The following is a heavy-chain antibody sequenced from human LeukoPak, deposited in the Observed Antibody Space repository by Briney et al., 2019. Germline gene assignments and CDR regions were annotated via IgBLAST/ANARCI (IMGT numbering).Heavy chain of an antibody. CDR1: GYTCTTYG. V-gene: IGHV1-3*01. CDR2: INAGNGNT. CDR3: ARGNWFDP. Sequence: GASVKVSCKTSGYTCTTYGIHWVRKAPGPGIELMGWINAGNGNTRYSQKFQGRVTITRDTSASTAYMELSSLTSEDTAVFYCARGNWFDPCGQGTPVTVSS. J-gene: IGHJ5*02.